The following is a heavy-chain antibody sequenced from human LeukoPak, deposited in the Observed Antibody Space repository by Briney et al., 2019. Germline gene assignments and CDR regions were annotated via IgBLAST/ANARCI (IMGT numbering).Heavy chain of an antibody. CDR1: GGSMSSYY. CDR3: ARGPSHSKDI. V-gene: IGHV4-4*07. J-gene: IGHJ3*02. Sequence: SETLSLSCTVSGGSMSSYYRSWIRQPAGKGLEWIGRVYTSGNTNYNPSLTSRVTMSVDTSKNQFSLKLTSVTAADTAVYYCARGPSHSKDILGQAAKLTVSS. CDR2: VYTSGNT.